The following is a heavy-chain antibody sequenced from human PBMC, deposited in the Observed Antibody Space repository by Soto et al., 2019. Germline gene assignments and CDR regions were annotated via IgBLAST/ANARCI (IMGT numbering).Heavy chain of an antibody. CDR3: ARGATTVVTPGAFDI. J-gene: IGHJ3*02. CDR2: MYYTGIT. V-gene: IGHV4-59*01. Sequence: PSETRSLTCSVSGDSIRSYYWSWIRQPPGEGLEWVAHMYYTGITKYNPSLESRVTITADESTRPAYMELSSLRSEYTAVYYCARGATTVVTPGAFDIGGQGTIVTVSS. CDR1: GDSIRSYY. D-gene: IGHD4-17*01.